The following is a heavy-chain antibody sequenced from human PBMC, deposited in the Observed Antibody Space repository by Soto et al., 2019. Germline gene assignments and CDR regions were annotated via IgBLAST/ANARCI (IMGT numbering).Heavy chain of an antibody. D-gene: IGHD2-2*02. Sequence: QVQLVESGGGVVQPGRSLRLSCAASGFTFSSYAMHWVRQAPGKGLEWVAVISYDGSNKYYADSVKGRFTISRDNSKNTLYLQMNSLRAEDTAVYYCARSKWCISTSCYRIAWYYYYGMDVWGQGTTVTVSS. V-gene: IGHV3-30-3*01. CDR3: ARSKWCISTSCYRIAWYYYYGMDV. CDR1: GFTFSSYA. CDR2: ISYDGSNK. J-gene: IGHJ6*02.